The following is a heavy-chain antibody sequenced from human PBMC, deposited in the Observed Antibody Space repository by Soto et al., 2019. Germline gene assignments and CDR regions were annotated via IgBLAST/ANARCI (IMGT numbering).Heavy chain of an antibody. CDR1: RYIFTAYF. V-gene: IGHV1-2*02. CDR3: ASHDPGARFDP. J-gene: IGHJ5*02. D-gene: IGHD1-1*01. Sequence: QVQLVQSGADVKNPGASVKVSCTAPRYIFTAYFMHWLRQAPGHGLEWMGWINPNNGATHYGLSFQGRVTMTRDTYISTAYMELSSMRYADTAGYSCASHDPGARFDPWGQGSLVIVSS. CDR2: INPNNGAT.